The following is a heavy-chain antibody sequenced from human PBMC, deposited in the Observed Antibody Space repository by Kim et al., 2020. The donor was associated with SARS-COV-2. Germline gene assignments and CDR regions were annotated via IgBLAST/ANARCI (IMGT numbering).Heavy chain of an antibody. CDR1: GFTFSSYA. Sequence: GGSLRLSCAASGFTFSSYAIHWVRQAPGKWLECVAVISYDGSNKYYADSVKGRFTISRDNSKNTLYLQMNSLRAEDTAVYYCARAPIGLGAFDIWGQGTMVTVSS. V-gene: IGHV3-30*04. J-gene: IGHJ3*02. CDR3: ARAPIGLGAFDI. D-gene: IGHD3-16*01. CDR2: ISYDGSNK.